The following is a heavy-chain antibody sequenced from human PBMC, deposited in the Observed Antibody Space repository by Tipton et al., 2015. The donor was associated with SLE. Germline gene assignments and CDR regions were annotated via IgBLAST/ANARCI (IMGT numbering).Heavy chain of an antibody. CDR3: ARRVSGNVAEP. Sequence: TLSLTCTVSGSSIGRINYYWAWIRQPPGKGLEWIGSVYHNGTAYYNPSLKSRVTISAETSKIQLSLTLSSVSAADTAVYYCARRVSGNVAEPWGQGTLVTL. CDR2: VYHNGTA. D-gene: IGHD2-15*01. J-gene: IGHJ1*01. CDR1: GSSIGRINYY. V-gene: IGHV4-39*07.